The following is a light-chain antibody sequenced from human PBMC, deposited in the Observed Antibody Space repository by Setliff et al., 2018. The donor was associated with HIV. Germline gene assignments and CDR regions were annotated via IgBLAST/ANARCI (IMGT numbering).Light chain of an antibody. Sequence: QSALTQPASVSGSPGQSITISCTGSNSDIGSYNYVSWYQVLPGKAPKVLIYEVSNRPSGISNRFSGSKSGNTASLTISGLQAEDEADYYCSSYRGTLEEVFGTGTKVTV. J-gene: IGLJ1*01. CDR2: EVS. CDR1: NSDIGSYNY. CDR3: SSYRGTLEEV. V-gene: IGLV2-14*01.